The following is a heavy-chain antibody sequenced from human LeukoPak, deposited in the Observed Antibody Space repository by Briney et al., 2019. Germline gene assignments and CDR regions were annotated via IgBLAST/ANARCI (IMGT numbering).Heavy chain of an antibody. CDR2: INHSGST. CDR3: ARGKHYYDSSGDLFYY. V-gene: IGHV4-34*01. J-gene: IGHJ4*02. D-gene: IGHD3-22*01. CDR1: GGSFSGYY. Sequence: SETLSLTCAVYGGSFSGYYWSWIRQPPGKGLEWIGEINHSGSTNYNPSLKSRVTISVDTSKNQFSLKLSSVTAADTAVYYCARGKHYYDSSGDLFYYWGQGTLVTVSS.